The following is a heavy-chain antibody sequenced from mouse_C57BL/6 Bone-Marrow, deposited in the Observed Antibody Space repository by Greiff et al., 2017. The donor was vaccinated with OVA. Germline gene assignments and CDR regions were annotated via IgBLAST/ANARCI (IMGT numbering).Heavy chain of an antibody. D-gene: IGHD1-1*01. CDR1: GYAFSSYW. J-gene: IGHJ4*01. Sequence: VQLQQSGAELVKPGASVKISCKASGYAFSSYWMNWVKQRPGKGLEWIGQIYPGDGDTNYNGKFKGKATLTADKSSSTAYMQLSSLTSEDSAVYVCARSGDGSSFAYAMDYWGQGTSVTVSS. CDR2: IYPGDGDT. CDR3: ARSGDGSSFAYAMDY. V-gene: IGHV1-80*01.